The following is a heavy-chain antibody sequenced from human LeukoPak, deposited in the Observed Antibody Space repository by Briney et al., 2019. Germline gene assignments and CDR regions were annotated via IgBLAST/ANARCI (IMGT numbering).Heavy chain of an antibody. CDR1: GGSLSSYY. Sequence: SETLSLTCTVPGGSLSSYYWSWIRQPAGKGLEWIGRIYTSGSTNYNPSPKSRVTMSVDTSKNQFSLKLSSVTAADTGVYYCARVLSEEYCSGGSCYPPYYYYYYFMDVWGKGTTVTISS. J-gene: IGHJ6*03. CDR2: IYTSGST. CDR3: ARVLSEEYCSGGSCYPPYYYYYYFMDV. D-gene: IGHD2-15*01. V-gene: IGHV4-4*07.